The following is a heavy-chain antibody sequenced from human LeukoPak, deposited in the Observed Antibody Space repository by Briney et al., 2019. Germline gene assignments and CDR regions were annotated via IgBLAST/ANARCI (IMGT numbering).Heavy chain of an antibody. V-gene: IGHV1-46*01. D-gene: IGHD3-22*01. J-gene: IGHJ4*02. CDR3: ARAYYYDSSGYPTSHFDY. CDR1: GYTFTSYY. CDR2: INPSGGST. Sequence: ASVKVSCKASGYTFTSYYMHWVRQAPGQGLEWMGIINPSGGSTSYAQKFQGRVTMTRDTSTSTVYMELSSLRSEDTAVYYCARAYYYDSSGYPTSHFDYWGQGTLATVSS.